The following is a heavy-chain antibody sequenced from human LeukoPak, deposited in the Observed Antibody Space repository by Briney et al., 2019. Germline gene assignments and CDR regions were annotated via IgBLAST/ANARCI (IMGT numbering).Heavy chain of an antibody. CDR2: ISYSGTT. D-gene: IGHD6-13*01. V-gene: IGHV4-39*07. CDR3: ARGEQGFDY. CDR1: GGSISSRPYY. J-gene: IGHJ4*02. Sequence: SETLSLTCTVSGGSISSRPYYWGWVRQPPGKGLEWIGTISYSGTTYYNPSLKSRVTISVDTSKNQFSLKLSSVTAADTAVYYCARGEQGFDYWGQGTLVTVSS.